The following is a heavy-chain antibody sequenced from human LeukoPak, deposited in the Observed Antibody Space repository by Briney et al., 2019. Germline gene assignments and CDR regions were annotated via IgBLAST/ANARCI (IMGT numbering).Heavy chain of an antibody. D-gene: IGHD3-3*01. V-gene: IGHV1-69*13. J-gene: IGHJ4*02. Sequence: SVKVSCKASGGTFSSYAINWVRQAPGQGLEWMGGIIPIFGTANYAQKFQGRVTITADESTSTAYMELSSLRSEDTAVYYCATGNYYDFWSGYRYFDYWGQGTLVTVSS. CDR3: ATGNYYDFWSGYRYFDY. CDR2: IIPIFGTA. CDR1: GGTFSSYA.